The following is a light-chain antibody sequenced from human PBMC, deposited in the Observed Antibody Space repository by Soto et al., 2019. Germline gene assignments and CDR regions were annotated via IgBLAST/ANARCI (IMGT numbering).Light chain of an antibody. CDR3: QQHGTSPIT. J-gene: IGKJ5*01. Sequence: EIVLTQSPGPLYFTXXDRANGSCTASQTVIHNHLAWHQQKPGQTPRLLVYGASSRATGIPDSFSGSGSGTDFTLTISRLEPEDFAVYYCQQHGTSPITFGQGGRLEVK. V-gene: IGKV3-20*01. CDR1: QTVIHNH. CDR2: GAS.